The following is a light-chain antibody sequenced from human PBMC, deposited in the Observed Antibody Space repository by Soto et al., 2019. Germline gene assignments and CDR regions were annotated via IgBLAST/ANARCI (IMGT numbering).Light chain of an antibody. CDR1: QSVSSH. Sequence: EIVLTQSPATLSLSPGERATLSCRASQSVSSHLTWYQQKPGQAPRLLIYSASNRATGIPARFSGSGSGTEFTLTISGLESEDFAVYYCQQRSDWPLTFGGGTKVEIK. CDR3: QQRSDWPLT. CDR2: SAS. V-gene: IGKV3-11*01. J-gene: IGKJ4*01.